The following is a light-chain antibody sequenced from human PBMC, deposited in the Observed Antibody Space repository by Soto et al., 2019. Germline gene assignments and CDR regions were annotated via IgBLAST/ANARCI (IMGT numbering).Light chain of an antibody. CDR1: QTVSSSF. CDR3: QQYNNWPPIT. V-gene: IGKV3-20*01. J-gene: IGKJ5*01. CDR2: AAS. Sequence: EIVLTQSPGTLSLSPGERATLSCRASQTVSSSFLAWYQQTPGQAPRLLIYAASSRATGIPDRFSGSGSGTEFTLTISSLQSEDFAVYYCQQYNNWPPITFGQGTRLEI.